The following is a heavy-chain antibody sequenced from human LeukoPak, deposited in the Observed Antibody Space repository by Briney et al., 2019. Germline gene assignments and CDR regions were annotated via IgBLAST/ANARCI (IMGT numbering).Heavy chain of an antibody. V-gene: IGHV1-2*02. CDR2: INPNSGGT. Sequence: ASVKVSCKASGYTFTGYYMHWVRQAPGQGLEWMGWINPNSGGTNYAQKFQGRVTMTRDTSISTAYMELSRLRSDDTAVYYCARDTPSSSSWLDDYYFDYWGQGTLVTVSS. CDR1: GYTFTGYY. D-gene: IGHD6-13*01. J-gene: IGHJ4*02. CDR3: ARDTPSSSSWLDDYYFDY.